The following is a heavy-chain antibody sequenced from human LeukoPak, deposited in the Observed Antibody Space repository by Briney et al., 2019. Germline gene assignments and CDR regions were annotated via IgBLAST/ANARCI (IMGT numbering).Heavy chain of an antibody. CDR3: ARFTIFGVVDWFGP. J-gene: IGHJ5*02. CDR2: IKQDGSEK. CDR1: GFTFSSYW. D-gene: IGHD3-3*01. Sequence: GGSLRLSCAASGFTFSSYWMSWVRQAPGKGLEWVANIKQDGSEKYYVDSVKGRFTISRDNAKNSLYLQMNSLRAEDTAAYYCARFTIFGVVDWFGPWGQGTLVTVSS. V-gene: IGHV3-7*01.